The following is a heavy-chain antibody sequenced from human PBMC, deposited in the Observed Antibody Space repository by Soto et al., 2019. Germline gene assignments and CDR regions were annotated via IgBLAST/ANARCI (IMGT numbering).Heavy chain of an antibody. CDR1: GYTFTSYG. CDR2: ISAYNGNT. CDR3: ARARPPPHKSYYSYGMDV. Sequence: ASVKVSCKASGYTFTSYGISWVRQAPGQGLEWMGWISAYNGNTNYAQKLQGRVTMTTDTSTSTAYMELRSLRSDDTAVYYCARARPPPHKSYYSYGMDVWGEGTTVTVSS. V-gene: IGHV1-18*01. D-gene: IGHD6-6*01. J-gene: IGHJ6*04.